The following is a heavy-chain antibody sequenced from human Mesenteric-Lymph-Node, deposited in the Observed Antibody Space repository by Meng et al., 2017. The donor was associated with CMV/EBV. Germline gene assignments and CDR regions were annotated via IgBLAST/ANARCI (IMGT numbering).Heavy chain of an antibody. CDR1: GFTFSDYG. V-gene: IGHV3-23*03. Sequence: GESLKISCAASGFTFSDYGMSWVRQAPGKGLEWVSVVYSGAGSIYYADSVKGRFTISRDNSKNTLYLQMNSLRAEDTAVYYCARDNWNYRSFDYWGQGTLVTVSS. D-gene: IGHD1-7*01. CDR3: ARDNWNYRSFDY. J-gene: IGHJ4*02. CDR2: VYSGAGSI.